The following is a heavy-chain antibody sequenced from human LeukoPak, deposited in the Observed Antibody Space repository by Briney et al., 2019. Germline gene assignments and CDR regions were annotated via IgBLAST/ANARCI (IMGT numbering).Heavy chain of an antibody. Sequence: ASVTVSCKASGYTFTGYYMHWVRQAPGQGLEWMGWINPNSGGTNYAQKFQGRVTMTRDTSISTAYMELSRLRSDDTAVYYCARLVVPAANSLAGYMDVWGKGTTVTVSS. CDR3: ARLVVPAANSLAGYMDV. CDR1: GYTFTGYY. CDR2: INPNSGGT. J-gene: IGHJ6*03. D-gene: IGHD2-2*01. V-gene: IGHV1-2*02.